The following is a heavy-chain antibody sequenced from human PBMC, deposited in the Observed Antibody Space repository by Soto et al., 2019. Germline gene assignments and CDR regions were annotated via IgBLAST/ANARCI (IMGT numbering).Heavy chain of an antibody. CDR2: ISGYNGDT. CDR1: GYTFSRYG. Sequence: QGQLVQSGPEVKKPGASVKVSCKTSGYTFSRYGISWVRQAPGQGLEWMGWISGYNGDTNYAQKVQGRVTMTIDTSTYTAYMELRSLTSDDTAIYYCAKTGHPPYYYYGMDLWGQGATVTFSS. V-gene: IGHV1-18*01. CDR3: AKTGHPPYYYYGMDL. J-gene: IGHJ6*02.